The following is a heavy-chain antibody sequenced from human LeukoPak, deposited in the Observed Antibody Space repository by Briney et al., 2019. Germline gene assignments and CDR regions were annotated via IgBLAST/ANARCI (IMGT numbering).Heavy chain of an antibody. CDR3: ARDLFKRRPGYFDY. J-gene: IGHJ4*02. CDR1: GFTFSSYG. D-gene: IGHD3-10*01. Sequence: PGGSLRLSCAASGFTFSSYGMHWVRQAPGKGLEWVAVISYDGSNKYYADSVKGRFTISRDNSKNTLYLQMNSLRAEDTAVYYCARDLFKRRPGYFDYWGQGTLVTVSS. V-gene: IGHV3-30*03. CDR2: ISYDGSNK.